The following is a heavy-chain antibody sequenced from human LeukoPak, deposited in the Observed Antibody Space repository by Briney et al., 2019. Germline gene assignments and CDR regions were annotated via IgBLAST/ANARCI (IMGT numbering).Heavy chain of an antibody. D-gene: IGHD1-26*01. CDR3: AREWGGEYYFDY. J-gene: IGHJ4*02. Sequence: PSETLSLTCTVSGYSISITYYWGWIRQPPGKGLEWIGSIYHSGSTYYNPSLKSRVTISVDTSKNQFSLKLSSVTAADTAVYYCAREWGGEYYFDYRGQGTLVTVSS. V-gene: IGHV4-38-2*02. CDR1: GYSISITYY. CDR2: IYHSGST.